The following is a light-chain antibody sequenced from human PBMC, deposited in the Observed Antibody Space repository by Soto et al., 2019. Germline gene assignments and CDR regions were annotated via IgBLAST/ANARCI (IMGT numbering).Light chain of an antibody. CDR3: QSYDSSLRSVV. J-gene: IGLJ3*02. CDR1: SSNIGAGYD. Sequence: QAVVTQPPSVSGAPGQRVTISCTGSSSNIGAGYDVHWYQQLPGTAPKLLIYGDNNRPSGVPDRLSGSKSGSSASLAITGGQAEDEADDYCQSYDSSLRSVVFGAGTKLTVL. V-gene: IGLV1-40*01. CDR2: GDN.